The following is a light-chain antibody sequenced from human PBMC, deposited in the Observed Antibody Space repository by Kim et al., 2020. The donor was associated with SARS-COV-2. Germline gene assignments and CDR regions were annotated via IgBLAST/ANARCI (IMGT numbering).Light chain of an antibody. Sequence: VSPGQTARIICSGDKLGDKYICWYQQKPGQSPDLVIYQDNKRPSGIPERFSGSNSGNTATLTISGTQAMDEADYFCQTWDSRTFVLFGGGTQLTVL. V-gene: IGLV3-1*01. CDR1: KLGDKY. CDR3: QTWDSRTFVL. J-gene: IGLJ2*01. CDR2: QDN.